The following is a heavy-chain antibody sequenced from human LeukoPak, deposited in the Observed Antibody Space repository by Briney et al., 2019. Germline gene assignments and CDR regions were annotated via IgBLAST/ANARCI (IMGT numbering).Heavy chain of an antibody. V-gene: IGHV4-30-2*01. Sequence: SQTLSLTCAVSGGSISSGGYSWSWIRQPPGEGLEWIGYIYHSGSTYYNPSLKSRVTISVDRSKNQFSLKLSSVTAADTAVYYCARAGRTIAVAGTFRGWFDPWGQGTLVTVSS. J-gene: IGHJ5*02. CDR2: IYHSGST. D-gene: IGHD6-19*01. CDR3: ARAGRTIAVAGTFRGWFDP. CDR1: GGSISSGGYS.